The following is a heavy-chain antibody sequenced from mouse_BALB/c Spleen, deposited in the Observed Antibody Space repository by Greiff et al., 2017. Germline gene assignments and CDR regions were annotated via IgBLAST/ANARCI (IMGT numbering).Heavy chain of an antibody. J-gene: IGHJ3*01. CDR1: GYSITSGYS. CDR3: ARGDWDYGSIAY. CDR2: IHYSGST. V-gene: IGHV3-1*02. D-gene: IGHD1-1*01. Sequence: VQLKESGPDLVKPSQSLSLTCTVPGYSITSGYSWHWIRQFPGNKLEWMGFIHYSGSTNYNPSLKSRISITRDTSKNQFFLQLNSVTTEDTATYYCARGDWDYGSIAYWGQGTLVTVSA.